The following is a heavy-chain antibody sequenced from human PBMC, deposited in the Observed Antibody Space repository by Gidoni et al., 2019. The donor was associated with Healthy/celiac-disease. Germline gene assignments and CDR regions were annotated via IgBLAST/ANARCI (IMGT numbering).Heavy chain of an antibody. CDR1: GFTFSSYA. CDR2: IRGSGGST. D-gene: IGHD3-10*01. J-gene: IGHJ4*02. CDR3: AKSGILVLWFGESTGGFSDY. V-gene: IGHV3-23*01. Sequence: EVQLLESGGGLVQPGGSLRLSCAASGFTFSSYAMSWVRQAPGKGLVWVSAIRGSGGSTYYADSVKGRFTISRDNSKNTLYLQMNSLRAEDTAVYYCAKSGILVLWFGESTGGFSDYWGQGTLVTVSS.